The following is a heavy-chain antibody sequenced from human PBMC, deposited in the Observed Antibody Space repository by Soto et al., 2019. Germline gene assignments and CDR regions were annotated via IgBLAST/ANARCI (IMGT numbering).Heavy chain of an antibody. CDR1: GFSFSDYT. V-gene: IGHV3-21*01. J-gene: IGHJ6*03. CDR3: ARDGAFSSGTGCRDYYHYMDF. Sequence: EVQLVESGGGLVKPGGSLRLSCAASGFSFSDYTMNWVRQAPGKGLEWVSSISGSTTYIYYADSLKGRFTVSRDNAEKSLYLQMHSLRAEDTAVYYCARDGAFSSGTGCRDYYHYMDFWGKGTTVTVSS. CDR2: ISGSTTYI. D-gene: IGHD2-2*01.